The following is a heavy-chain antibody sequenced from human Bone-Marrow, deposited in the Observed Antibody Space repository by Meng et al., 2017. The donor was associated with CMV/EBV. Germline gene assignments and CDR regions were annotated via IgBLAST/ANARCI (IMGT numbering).Heavy chain of an antibody. CDR1: GGSFSNYI. Sequence: SVKVSCKASGGSFSNYIISWVRQAPGQGLEWMGGITPIFGTPNYAQKFQGRVTITTDESTSTAYLELSTLRSEDTAVYYCARDIVVVPAAIPGGQNYYGMDVWGQGTTVTVSS. V-gene: IGHV1-69*05. CDR2: ITPIFGTP. D-gene: IGHD2-2*01. J-gene: IGHJ6*02. CDR3: ARDIVVVPAAIPGGQNYYGMDV.